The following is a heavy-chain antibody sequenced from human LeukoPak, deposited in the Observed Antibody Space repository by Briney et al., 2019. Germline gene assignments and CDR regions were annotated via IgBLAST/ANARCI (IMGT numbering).Heavy chain of an antibody. V-gene: IGHV4-34*01. CDR2: INHSGST. Sequence: SETLSLTCAVYGGSFSGYYWSWIRQPPGKGLEWIGEINHSGSTNYNPSLKSRVTISVDTSKNQFSLKLSFVTAADTAVYYCARGRRGPDYWGQGTLVTVSS. J-gene: IGHJ4*02. CDR3: ARGRRGPDY. D-gene: IGHD3-10*01. CDR1: GGSFSGYY.